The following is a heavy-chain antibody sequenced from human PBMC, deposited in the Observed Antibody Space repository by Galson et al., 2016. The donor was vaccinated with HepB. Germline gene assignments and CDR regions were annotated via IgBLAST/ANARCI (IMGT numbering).Heavy chain of an antibody. CDR2: ISYDGSNK. V-gene: IGHV3-30*04. CDR1: GFTFSNYA. CDR3: ARGYSNSILWGNWFDP. Sequence: SLRLSCAASGFTFSNYAMHWVRQAPGKGLEWVAVISYDGSNKYYADSVKGRFTISRDNSKNTLYLQMNSLRAEDTAVYYCARGYSNSILWGNWFDPWGQGTLVTVSS. J-gene: IGHJ5*02. D-gene: IGHD6-6*01.